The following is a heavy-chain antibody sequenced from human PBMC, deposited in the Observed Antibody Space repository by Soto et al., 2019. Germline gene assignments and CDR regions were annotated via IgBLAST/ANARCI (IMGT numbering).Heavy chain of an antibody. CDR3: AHRNSRMFAFDI. V-gene: IGHV2-5*02. D-gene: IGHD3-10*02. Sequence: SGPTLVNPPQTLTLTCTFSGFSLTTVGMGVGWIRQPPGKALDWLGIIYWDDDKRYSPSLNGRVTFIKDTSKNQVVLTMTNMDPVDTATYYCAHRNSRMFAFDIWGQGTLVTVSS. CDR2: IYWDDDK. J-gene: IGHJ3*02. CDR1: GFSLTTVGMG.